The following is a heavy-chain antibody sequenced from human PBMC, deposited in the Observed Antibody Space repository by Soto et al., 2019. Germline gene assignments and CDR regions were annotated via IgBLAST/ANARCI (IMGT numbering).Heavy chain of an antibody. CDR3: ARKGRGGAFDI. CDR1: GDSIISYY. D-gene: IGHD2-15*01. CDR2: IHYSGST. J-gene: IGHJ3*02. V-gene: IGHV4-59*01. Sequence: SETLSLTCTVSGDSIISYYLNWIRQPPGKGLEWIGYIHYSGSTNYNPSLKSRVTISVDTSKNQFSLNLTSVTAADTAVYYCARKGRGGAFDIWGQGTMVTVS.